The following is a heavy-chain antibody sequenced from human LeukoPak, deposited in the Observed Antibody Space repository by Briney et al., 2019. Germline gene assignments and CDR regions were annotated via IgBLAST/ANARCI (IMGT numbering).Heavy chain of an antibody. D-gene: IGHD3-3*01. Sequence: ASVKVSCKASGGTFSSYAISWVRQAPGQGLEWMGGIIPIFGTANYAQKFQGRVTITADESTSTAYMELSSLRSEDTAVYYCARDLAIFGVVSPIGYWGQGTLVTVSS. CDR1: GGTFSSYA. V-gene: IGHV1-69*13. J-gene: IGHJ4*02. CDR3: ARDLAIFGVVSPIGY. CDR2: IIPIFGTA.